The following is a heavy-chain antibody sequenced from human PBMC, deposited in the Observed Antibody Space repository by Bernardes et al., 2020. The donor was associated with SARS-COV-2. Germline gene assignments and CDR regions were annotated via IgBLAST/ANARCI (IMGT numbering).Heavy chain of an antibody. D-gene: IGHD1-26*01. CDR1: GFTFSNYW. Sequence: GGERRLPWAAAGFTFSNYWMHWVRQTPEKGLVWVSRLNGDGSSTNYADSVKGRFSISRDNAKNTVYLQMNSLRVEDTALYYCVRGSGNYYFDVWGQGILVTVSS. V-gene: IGHV3-74*01. CDR3: VRGSGNYYFDV. CDR2: LNGDGSST. J-gene: IGHJ4*02.